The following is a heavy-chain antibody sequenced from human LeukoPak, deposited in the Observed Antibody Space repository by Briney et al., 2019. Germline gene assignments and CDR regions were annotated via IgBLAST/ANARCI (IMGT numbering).Heavy chain of an antibody. V-gene: IGHV3-11*01. D-gene: IGHD5-12*01. J-gene: IGHJ3*02. CDR1: GFTFRDYY. CDR2: ITGTGVTI. CDR3: ATHGGGGYDEDDAFNI. Sequence: GGSLTLSCAPSGFTFRDYYMICLRQPPGKGLEWFSYITGTGVTIHYSDSVKGRFTITRDNAKNSLSLLMNSLRGEDTAVYYCATHGGGGYDEDDAFNIWGQGTMVTVSS.